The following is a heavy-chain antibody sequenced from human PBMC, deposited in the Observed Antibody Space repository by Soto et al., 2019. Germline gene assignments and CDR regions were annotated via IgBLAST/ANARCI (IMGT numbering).Heavy chain of an antibody. CDR3: AKDPVGVTRMLDY. Sequence: EVQLLDSGGGLVQPGGSLRLSCAASGFTVSSCAMSWVRQAPGKGLEWVSAITGNGGSTYYADSVKGRFTISRDNSKNTLYLQMNSLRAEDTAVYYCAKDPVGVTRMLDYWGQGTLVTVSS. V-gene: IGHV3-23*01. CDR1: GFTVSSCA. D-gene: IGHD2-21*02. CDR2: ITGNGGST. J-gene: IGHJ4*02.